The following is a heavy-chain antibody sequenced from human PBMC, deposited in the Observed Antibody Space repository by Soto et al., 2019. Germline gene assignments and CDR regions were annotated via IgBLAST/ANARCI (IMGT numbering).Heavy chain of an antibody. J-gene: IGHJ6*02. Sequence: ASVKVSCKASGYTFTSYDINWVRQATGQGLEWMGIINPSTDTTSYAQKFQGRVTMTMDTSTSTVYMELSSLRSDDTAVYYCARCKEWLLRSGMDVWGQGTTVTVSS. V-gene: IGHV1-46*01. CDR2: INPSTDTT. D-gene: IGHD3-3*01. CDR1: GYTFTSYD. CDR3: ARCKEWLLRSGMDV.